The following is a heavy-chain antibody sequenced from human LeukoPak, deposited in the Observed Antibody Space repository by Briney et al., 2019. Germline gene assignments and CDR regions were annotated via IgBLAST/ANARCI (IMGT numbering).Heavy chain of an antibody. D-gene: IGHD5-18*01. CDR1: GGTFSSYA. Sequence: SVKVSCKASGGTFSSYAISWVRQAPGQGLEWMGGIIPIFGTANYAQKFQGRVTVTTDESTSTAYMELSSLRSEDTAVYYCARGRYSYGLAPAYNWFDPWGQGTLVTVSS. J-gene: IGHJ5*02. V-gene: IGHV1-69*05. CDR3: ARGRYSYGLAPAYNWFDP. CDR2: IIPIFGTA.